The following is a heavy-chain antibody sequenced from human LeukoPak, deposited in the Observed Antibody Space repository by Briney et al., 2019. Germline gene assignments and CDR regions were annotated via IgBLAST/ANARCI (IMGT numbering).Heavy chain of an antibody. Sequence: PSETLSRTCAVYGGSFSNYYWSWIRQPPGKGLEWIGEINHSGSTNYNPSLKSRVTISVDTSKNQFSLKLSSVTAADTAVYYCARGLTPSSYNWFDPWGQGTLVTVSS. CDR1: GGSFSNYY. J-gene: IGHJ5*02. V-gene: IGHV4-34*01. CDR3: ARGLTPSSYNWFDP. D-gene: IGHD2-15*01. CDR2: INHSGST.